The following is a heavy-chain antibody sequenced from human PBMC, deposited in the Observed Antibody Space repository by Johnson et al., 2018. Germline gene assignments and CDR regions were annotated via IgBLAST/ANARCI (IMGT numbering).Heavy chain of an antibody. V-gene: IGHV5-51*01. CDR2: IYPGDSDT. CDR1: GYSFTSYW. J-gene: IGHJ3*02. CDR3: ARPRSHDAFDI. Sequence: VQLVESGAEVKKPGESLKISCKGSGYSFTSYWIGWVRQMPGKGLEWMGIIYPGDSDTRYSPSFQGQVTISADKSIRTAYLQWRSLKAPDTAMYYGARPRSHDAFDIWGQGTMVTVSS.